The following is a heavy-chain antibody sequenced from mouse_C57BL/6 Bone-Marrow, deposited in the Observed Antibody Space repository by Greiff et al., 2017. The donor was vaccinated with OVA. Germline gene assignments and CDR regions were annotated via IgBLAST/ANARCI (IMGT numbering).Heavy chain of an antibody. Sequence: QVHVKQSGAELVKPGASVKLSCKASGYTFTEYTIHWVKQRSGQGLEWIGWFYPGSGSIKYNEKFKDKATLTADKSSSTVYMELSRLTSEDSAVYFCARHGTAQATSFYAMDYWGQGTSVTVSS. CDR2: FYPGSGSI. CDR1: GYTFTEYT. D-gene: IGHD3-2*02. J-gene: IGHJ4*01. V-gene: IGHV1-62-2*01. CDR3: ARHGTAQATSFYAMDY.